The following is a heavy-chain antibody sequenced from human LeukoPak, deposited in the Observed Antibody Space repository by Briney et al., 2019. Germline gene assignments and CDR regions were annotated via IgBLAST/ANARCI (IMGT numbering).Heavy chain of an antibody. CDR2: MNHGRST. CDR3: ARGFYGFDY. J-gene: IGHJ4*02. Sequence: SETLSLTCAVYGGSFSGYYWTWIRQPPGEGLEWIGEMNHGRSTNYNPSLKSRVTISVDTSKNQFSLKLSSVTAADTAVYYCARGFYGFDYWGQGTPVTVSS. D-gene: IGHD3-16*01. CDR1: GGSFSGYY. V-gene: IGHV4-34*01.